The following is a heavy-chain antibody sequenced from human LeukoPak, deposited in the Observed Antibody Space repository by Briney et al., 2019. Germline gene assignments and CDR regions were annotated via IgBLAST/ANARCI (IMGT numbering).Heavy chain of an antibody. D-gene: IGHD3-3*01. Sequence: SETLSLTCTVSGGSISSYYWSWIRQPAGKGLEWIGRIYTSGSTNYNPSLKRRVTMSVDTSKNQFSLKLSSVTAADTAVYYCARDRITIFGVVIIRPDAFDIWGQGTMVTVSS. V-gene: IGHV4-4*07. CDR2: IYTSGST. CDR1: GGSISSYY. J-gene: IGHJ3*02. CDR3: ARDRITIFGVVIIRPDAFDI.